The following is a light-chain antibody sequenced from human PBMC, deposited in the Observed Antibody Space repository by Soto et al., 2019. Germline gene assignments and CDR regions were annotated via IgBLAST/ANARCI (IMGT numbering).Light chain of an antibody. J-gene: IGLJ2*01. CDR3: SSYTSSSPRV. Sequence: QSVLTQPASVSGSPGQSINISCTGTSSDVGGYNYVSWYQQHPGKAPKLMIYDVSNRPSGVSNRFSGSKSGNTASLTISGLQAEDEADYYCSSYTSSSPRVFGGGTKLTVL. CDR1: SSDVGGYNY. CDR2: DVS. V-gene: IGLV2-14*01.